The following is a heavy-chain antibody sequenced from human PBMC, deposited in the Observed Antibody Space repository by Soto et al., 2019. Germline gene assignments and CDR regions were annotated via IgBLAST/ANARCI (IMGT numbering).Heavy chain of an antibody. J-gene: IGHJ6*03. CDR1: GYTFTSYG. CDR3: ARRVDVANVYYYYHCSMDV. D-gene: IGHD5-12*01. Sequence: GASVKVCCKASGYTFTSYGISWVRQAPGRGLEWMGWISAYNGNTNYAQKLQGRVTMTTDTSTSTAYMELRSLRSDDTAVYYCARRVDVANVYYYYHCSMDVWGKGTTVTVSS. V-gene: IGHV1-18*01. CDR2: ISAYNGNT.